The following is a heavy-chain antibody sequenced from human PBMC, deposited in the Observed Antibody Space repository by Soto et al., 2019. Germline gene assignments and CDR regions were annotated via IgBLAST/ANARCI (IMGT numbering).Heavy chain of an antibody. CDR1: GFTFSSYA. CDR2: ISGSGGST. CDR3: ARESGYSSWGTNYYYYGMDV. J-gene: IGHJ6*02. D-gene: IGHD6-13*01. V-gene: IGHV3-23*01. Sequence: PGGSLRLSCAASGFTFSSYAMSWVRQAPGKGLEWVSAISGSGGSTYYADSVKGRFTISRDNSKNTLYLQMNSLRAEDTAVYYCARESGYSSWGTNYYYYGMDVWGQGTTVTVSS.